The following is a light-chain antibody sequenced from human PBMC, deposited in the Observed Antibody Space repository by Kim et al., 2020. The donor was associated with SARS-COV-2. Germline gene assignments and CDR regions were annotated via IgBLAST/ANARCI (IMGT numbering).Light chain of an antibody. J-gene: IGKJ2*01. CDR3: QQSYMTPYT. Sequence: DIQMTQSPSSLSASVGDRVTITCRTSQSITNSLNWYQHKLGKAPKLLIYAASTLQRGVPSRFSASGSGTDFTLTISSLQPDDFATYYCQQSYMTPYTFGQGTKLEI. CDR2: AAS. V-gene: IGKV1-39*01. CDR1: QSITNS.